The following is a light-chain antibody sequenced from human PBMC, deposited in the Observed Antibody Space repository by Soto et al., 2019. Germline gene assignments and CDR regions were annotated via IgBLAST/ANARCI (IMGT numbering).Light chain of an antibody. CDR3: QQYNNWPPWT. CDR1: QSVRSN. CDR2: GAS. V-gene: IGKV3-15*01. J-gene: IGKJ1*01. Sequence: ETVMSQSPDTLSVYPGERATLSCRASQSVRSNLAWYQQKPAQAPRLLIYGASTRATGIPARFSGSGSGTEFTLTISSLQSEDFAVYYCQQYNNWPPWTFGQGTKV.